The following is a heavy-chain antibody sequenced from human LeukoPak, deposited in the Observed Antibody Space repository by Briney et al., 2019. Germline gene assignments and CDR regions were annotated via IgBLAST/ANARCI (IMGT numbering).Heavy chain of an antibody. Sequence: AGKFSCKASGVTFSSYAISWVRQAPVQGLDWSGGIIPIFGTANYAQKFQGRVTITADKSTSTAYMELSSLRSEATAVYYCARDHVDTAMVHYDYYGMDVWGKGTTVTVSS. V-gene: IGHV1-69*06. J-gene: IGHJ6*04. CDR3: ARDHVDTAMVHYDYYGMDV. D-gene: IGHD5-18*01. CDR1: GVTFSSYA. CDR2: IIPIFGTA.